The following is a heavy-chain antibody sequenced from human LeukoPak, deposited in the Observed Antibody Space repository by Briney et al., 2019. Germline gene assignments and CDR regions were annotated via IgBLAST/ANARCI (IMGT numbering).Heavy chain of an antibody. J-gene: IGHJ6*03. CDR3: ARDDGLYYYYYMDV. D-gene: IGHD5-12*01. V-gene: IGHV3-48*04. CDR1: GFTFSSYS. Sequence: GGSLRLSCAASGFTFSSYSMNWVRQAPGKGLEWVSYISSSSSTIYYADSVKGRFTISRDNAKNSLYLQMNSLRAEDTAVYYCARDDGLYYYYYMDVWGKGTTVTVSS. CDR2: ISSSSSTI.